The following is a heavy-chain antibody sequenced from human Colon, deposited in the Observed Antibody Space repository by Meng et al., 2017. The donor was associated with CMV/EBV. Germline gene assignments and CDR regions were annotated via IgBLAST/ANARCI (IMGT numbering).Heavy chain of an antibody. Sequence: ASGYIVNDYFVYWVRQAPGQGLEWMGRLHPQSGDTKYAQRFQGRVSLTRDTSISTAYMELSSLTSDDTAVYYCARDPAPGISAAGHDYWGQGTLVTVSS. CDR1: GYIVNDYF. CDR3: ARDPAPGISAAGHDY. V-gene: IGHV1-2*06. CDR2: LHPQSGDT. J-gene: IGHJ4*02. D-gene: IGHD6-13*01.